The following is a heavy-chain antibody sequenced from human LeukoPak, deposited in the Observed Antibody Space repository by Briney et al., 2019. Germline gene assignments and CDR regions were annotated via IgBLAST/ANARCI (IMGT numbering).Heavy chain of an antibody. J-gene: IGHJ5*02. Sequence: ESGPTLVKPTQTLTLTCTFSGFSLRTSGVGVGWIRQPPGKALEWLALIYWNDDSRYNISLRNRLTITKDTSKNQVVLTMTNMDPVDTATYYCAHLPNSAYCDSTSCLGWFDPWGQGTLVTVSS. D-gene: IGHD2-2*01. CDR3: AHLPNSAYCDSTSCLGWFDP. CDR2: IYWNDDS. V-gene: IGHV2-5*01. CDR1: GFSLRTSGVG.